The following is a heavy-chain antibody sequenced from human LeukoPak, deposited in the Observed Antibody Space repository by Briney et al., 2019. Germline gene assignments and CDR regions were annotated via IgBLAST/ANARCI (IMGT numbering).Heavy chain of an antibody. V-gene: IGHV1-46*01. J-gene: IGHJ4*02. CDR1: GYTSTSYY. CDR2: INPSGGST. Sequence: GASVKVSSMGPGYTSTSYYIEWGRQAPGQGLEWMGIINPSGGSTSYAQKFQGRVTMTRDTSTSTVYMELSSLRSEDTAVYYCAIYLVGGTSWGFDSWAQGILVTVSS. CDR3: AIYLVGGTSWGFDS. D-gene: IGHD1-26*01.